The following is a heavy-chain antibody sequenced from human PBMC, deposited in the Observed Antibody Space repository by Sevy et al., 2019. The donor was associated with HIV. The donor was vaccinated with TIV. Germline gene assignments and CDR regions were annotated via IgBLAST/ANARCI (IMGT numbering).Heavy chain of an antibody. D-gene: IGHD3-3*01. J-gene: IGHJ4*02. Sequence: GGSLRLSCAASGFNFSSHKMNWIRQAPGKGLEWVAYVSDGGAVIYYADSVKGRFTISRDNSKNSLYLQMNSLRADDTAVYYCEKEGAFWSGYYVDYWGQGTLVTVSS. CDR3: EKEGAFWSGYYVDY. CDR1: GFNFSSHK. V-gene: IGHV3-48*03. CDR2: VSDGGAVI.